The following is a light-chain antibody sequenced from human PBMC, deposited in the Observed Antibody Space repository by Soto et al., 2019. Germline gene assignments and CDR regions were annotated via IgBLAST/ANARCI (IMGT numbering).Light chain of an antibody. Sequence: EIVLTQSPATLSLSPGERATLSCRASQSVSSYLAWYQQKPGQAPRLIIYDASNSATGIPARFSGSGSGTDFTLTISSLEPEDVAVYYCQQRSNWPPLTFGGGTKVEIK. CDR2: DAS. CDR3: QQRSNWPPLT. J-gene: IGKJ4*01. CDR1: QSVSSY. V-gene: IGKV3-11*01.